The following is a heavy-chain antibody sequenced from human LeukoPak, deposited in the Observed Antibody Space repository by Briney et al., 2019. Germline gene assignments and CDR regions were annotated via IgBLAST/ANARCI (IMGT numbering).Heavy chain of an antibody. CDR2: ISSSSSYI. Sequence: GGSLRLSCAASGFTFSSYSMNWVRQAPGKGLEWVSSISSSSSYIYYADSVKGRFTISRDNAKNSLYLQMNSLRAEDTAVYYCAKDIGYQPLPYLADWGQGTLVTVSS. V-gene: IGHV3-21*01. CDR3: AKDIGYQPLPYLAD. J-gene: IGHJ4*02. D-gene: IGHD2-2*01. CDR1: GFTFSSYS.